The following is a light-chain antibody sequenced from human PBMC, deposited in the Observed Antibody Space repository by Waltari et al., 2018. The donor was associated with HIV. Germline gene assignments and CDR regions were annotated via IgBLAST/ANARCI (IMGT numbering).Light chain of an antibody. J-gene: IGKJ4*01. Sequence: DIQMTQSPSSLSASVGDRVTLTCQASQDIKKYLNWYQTEPGKAPKLLIYDASNLQTGVPSRFSATGSGTDFTLIINDLQPEDAATYFCQQYDDLLPLTFGGGTTVDI. CDR2: DAS. CDR3: QQYDDLLPLT. CDR1: QDIKKY. V-gene: IGKV1-33*01.